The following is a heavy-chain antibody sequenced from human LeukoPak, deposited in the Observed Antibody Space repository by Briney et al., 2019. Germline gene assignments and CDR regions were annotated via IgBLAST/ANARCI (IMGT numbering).Heavy chain of an antibody. V-gene: IGHV3-73*01. D-gene: IGHD4-17*01. J-gene: IGHJ3*02. CDR3: TRHRDDYGATGDAFDI. Sequence: PWGSLRLSCAASGFTFSGSAMHWVRQASGKGLEWVGRIRSKANSYATAYAASVKGRFTISRDDSKNTAYLQMNSLKTEDTAVYYCTRHRDDYGATGDAFDIWGQGTMVTVSS. CDR2: IRSKANSYAT. CDR1: GFTFSGSA.